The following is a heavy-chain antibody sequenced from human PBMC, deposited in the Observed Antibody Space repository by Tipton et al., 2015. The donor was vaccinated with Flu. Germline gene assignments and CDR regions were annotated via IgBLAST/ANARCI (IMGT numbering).Heavy chain of an antibody. CDR1: GASISSSGYS. J-gene: IGHJ4*02. V-gene: IGHV4-39*01. CDR3: ARLSYYDVDLKNFYFDY. Sequence: GLVKLSETLSLTYTVSGASISSSGYSWGWLRQPPGKRLELIGSIYPSGTTYYNPSLKSRVTISVDTSKSQFSLMLRSVTAADMAVYYCARLSYYDVDLKNFYFDYWGQGALVTVSS. CDR2: IYPSGTT. D-gene: IGHD3-10*02.